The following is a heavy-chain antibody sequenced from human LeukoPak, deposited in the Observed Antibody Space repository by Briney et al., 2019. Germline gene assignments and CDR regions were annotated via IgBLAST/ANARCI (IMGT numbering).Heavy chain of an antibody. J-gene: IGHJ5*02. D-gene: IGHD1-1*01. CDR3: ARMWSTTTSGWNWFDP. V-gene: IGHV1-2*02. Sequence: ASVKVSCKASGYTFTGYYVYWVRQAPGQGLEWMGWINPNSGDTNYAQKFQGRVTMTRDMSISTAYMDLSSLRSDDTAMYYCARMWSTTTSGWNWFDPWGQGTLVTVSS. CDR2: INPNSGDT. CDR1: GYTFTGYY.